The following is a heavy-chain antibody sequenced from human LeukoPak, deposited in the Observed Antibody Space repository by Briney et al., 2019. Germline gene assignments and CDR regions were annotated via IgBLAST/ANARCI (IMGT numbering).Heavy chain of an antibody. J-gene: IGHJ1*01. Sequence: PGGSLRPSCAASGFTFDDYAMHWVRQAPGEGLEWVSLISGDGGSTYYADSVKGRFTISRDNSKNSLYLQMNSLRTEHTALYYCAKDLIAVAGTTEYFQHWGQGTLVTVSS. D-gene: IGHD6-19*01. CDR1: GFTFDDYA. CDR3: AKDLIAVAGTTEYFQH. CDR2: ISGDGGST. V-gene: IGHV3-43*02.